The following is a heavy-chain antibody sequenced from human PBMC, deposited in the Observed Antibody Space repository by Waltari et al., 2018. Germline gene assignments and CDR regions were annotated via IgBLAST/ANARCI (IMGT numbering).Heavy chain of an antibody. CDR1: GGPISSSSYY. V-gene: IGHV4-39*01. J-gene: IGHJ4*02. CDR3: TRYPGIAVGGLGY. Sequence: QLQLQESGPGLVKPSETLSLTCTVPGGPISSSSYYWGWIRQPPGKGLEWIGSIYYSGSTYSNPSLKSRITISADTSKNQFSLKLSSVTAADTAVYYCTRYPGIAVGGLGYWGQGTLVTVSS. CDR2: IYYSGST. D-gene: IGHD6-13*01.